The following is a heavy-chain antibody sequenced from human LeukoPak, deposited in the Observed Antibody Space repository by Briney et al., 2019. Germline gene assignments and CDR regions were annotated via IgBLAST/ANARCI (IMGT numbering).Heavy chain of an antibody. Sequence: ASVKVSCKASGYTFTSYDINWVRQATGQGLEWMGWINPNSGITVYAQKFQGRVTITRNPSTSTAYMELSSLRSEDTAVYYCAREDYYDSGSNDYWGQGTLVTVSS. CDR3: AREDYYDSGSNDY. J-gene: IGHJ4*02. V-gene: IGHV1-8*01. CDR2: INPNSGIT. CDR1: GYTFTSYD. D-gene: IGHD3-22*01.